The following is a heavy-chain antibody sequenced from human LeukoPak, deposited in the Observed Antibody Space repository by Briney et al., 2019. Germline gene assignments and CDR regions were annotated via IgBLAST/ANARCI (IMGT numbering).Heavy chain of an antibody. V-gene: IGHV4-39*07. D-gene: IGHD3-3*01. CDR1: GGSISSSSYY. Sequence: SETLSLTCTVSGGSISSSSYYWGWIRQPPGKGLEWIGSIYYSGSTYYNPSLKSRVTISVDRSKNQFSLKLSSVTAADTAVYYCARDYDSNDAFDIWGQGTMVTVSS. CDR2: IYYSGST. J-gene: IGHJ3*02. CDR3: ARDYDSNDAFDI.